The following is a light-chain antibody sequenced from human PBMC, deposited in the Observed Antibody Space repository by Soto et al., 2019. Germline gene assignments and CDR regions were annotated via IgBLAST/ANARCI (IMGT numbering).Light chain of an antibody. V-gene: IGLV1-44*01. Sequence: QAVLTQPPSASGTPGQRVTISCSGSSSNIGINSVSWYQQLPGTAPKLLIYNNNKRPSGVPDRFSGSKSGTSASLAISGLQSGDEADYYCAAWDDNLNGYVFGTGTKVTVL. CDR3: AAWDDNLNGYV. J-gene: IGLJ1*01. CDR2: NNN. CDR1: SSNIGINS.